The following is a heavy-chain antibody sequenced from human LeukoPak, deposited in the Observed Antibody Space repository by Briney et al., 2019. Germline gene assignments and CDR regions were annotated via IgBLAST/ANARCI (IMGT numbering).Heavy chain of an antibody. J-gene: IGHJ3*02. V-gene: IGHV3-23*01. CDR2: ISGSGGST. Sequence: GGSLRLSCAASGFTFSSYAMSWVRQAPGKGLEWVSAISGSGGSTYYADSVKGRFTISRDNSKNTLYLQMNSLRAEDTAVYYCARANYYGSGSHGAFDIWGQGTMVTVSS. CDR3: ARANYYGSGSHGAFDI. CDR1: GFTFSSYA. D-gene: IGHD3-10*01.